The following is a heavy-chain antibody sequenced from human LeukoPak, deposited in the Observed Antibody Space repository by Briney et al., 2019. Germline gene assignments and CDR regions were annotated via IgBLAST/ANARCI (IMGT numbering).Heavy chain of an antibody. V-gene: IGHV2-5*02. Sequence: SGPTLVKPTQTLTLTCTFSGFSLSTSGVGVGWIRQPPGKALEWLALIYWDDDKRYSPSLKSRLTITQDTSKNQVVPTMTNMDPLDTATSYCARSPGDFWSGYYTDAFDIWGQGTMVTVSS. CDR3: ARSPGDFWSGYYTDAFDI. J-gene: IGHJ3*02. CDR2: IYWDDDK. D-gene: IGHD3-3*01. CDR1: GFSLSTSGVG.